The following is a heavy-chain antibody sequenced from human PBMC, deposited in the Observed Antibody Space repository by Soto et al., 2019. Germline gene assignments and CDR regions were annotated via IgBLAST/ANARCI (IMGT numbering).Heavy chain of an antibody. CDR3: AKGIGLLWFGELKYYYYGMDV. V-gene: IGHV3-23*01. Sequence: EVQLLESGGGLVQPGGSLRLSWAASGFTFSRYAMSWVRQAPGKGLEWVSAISGSGGSTYYADSVKGRFTISRDNSKNTLYLQMNSLRAEDTAVYYCAKGIGLLWFGELKYYYYGMDVWGQGTTVTVSS. D-gene: IGHD3-10*01. CDR1: GFTFSRYA. CDR2: ISGSGGST. J-gene: IGHJ6*02.